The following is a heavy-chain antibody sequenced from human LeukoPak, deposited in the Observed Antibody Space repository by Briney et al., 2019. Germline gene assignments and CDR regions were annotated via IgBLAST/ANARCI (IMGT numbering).Heavy chain of an antibody. CDR1: GYTFTSYG. D-gene: IGHD2-2*01. V-gene: IGHV1-18*01. J-gene: IGHJ5*02. CDR2: ISAYNGNT. CDR3: ARDLRYCSSTSCHAWFDP. Sequence: ASVKVSCKASGYTFTSYGISWVRQAPGQGLEWMGWISAYNGNTNYAQKLQGRVTMTTDTSTSTAYMELRSLRSDDTAVYYCARDLRYCSSTSCHAWFDPWGQGTLVTVSS.